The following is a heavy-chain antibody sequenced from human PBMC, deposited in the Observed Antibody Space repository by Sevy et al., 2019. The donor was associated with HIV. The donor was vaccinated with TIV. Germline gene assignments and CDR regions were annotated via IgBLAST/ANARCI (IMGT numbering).Heavy chain of an antibody. CDR1: GFTFSSYG. Sequence: GGSLRLSCAASGFTFSSYGMHWVRQAPGKGLEWVAVISYDGSNKYYADSVKGRFTISRDNSKNTLYLQWNSLITEDADVYYCAKDAMGATRRAYYFDYWGQGTLVTVSS. CDR2: ISYDGSNK. V-gene: IGHV3-30*18. J-gene: IGHJ4*02. D-gene: IGHD1-26*01. CDR3: AKDAMGATRRAYYFDY.